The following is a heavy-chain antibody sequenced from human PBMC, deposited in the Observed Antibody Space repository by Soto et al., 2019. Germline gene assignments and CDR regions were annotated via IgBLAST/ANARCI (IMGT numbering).Heavy chain of an antibody. J-gene: IGHJ3*02. Sequence: GESLKISCKGSGYSFTSYWIGWVRQMPGKGLEWMGIIYPGDSDTRYSPSFQGQVTISADKSISTAYLQWSSLKASDTAMYYCARHYSHIAAAGPDDAFDIWGQGTMVTVSS. D-gene: IGHD6-13*01. V-gene: IGHV5-51*01. CDR2: IYPGDSDT. CDR3: ARHYSHIAAAGPDDAFDI. CDR1: GYSFTSYW.